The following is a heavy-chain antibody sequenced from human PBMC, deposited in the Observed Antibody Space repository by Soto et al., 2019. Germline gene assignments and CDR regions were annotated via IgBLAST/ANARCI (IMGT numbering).Heavy chain of an antibody. CDR1: RLTLSSYA. Sequence: SLRLSCAASRLTLSSYAIHGVRQTPGKRLGWVAVISYDGSNKYYAASGKGRFTISRDNSKNTLYLQMNSLRAEDTAVYYCARDSTYYDVWSGYYTYYYGMDVWGQGTTVTVSS. D-gene: IGHD3-3*01. V-gene: IGHV3-30-3*01. CDR3: ARDSTYYDVWSGYYTYYYGMDV. CDR2: ISYDGSNK. J-gene: IGHJ6*02.